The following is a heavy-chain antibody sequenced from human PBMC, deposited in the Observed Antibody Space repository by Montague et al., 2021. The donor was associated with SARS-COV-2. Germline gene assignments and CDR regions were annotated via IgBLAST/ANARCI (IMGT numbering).Heavy chain of an antibody. CDR2: FSNNGDT. CDR3: ARDLSSSWSYWFDP. D-gene: IGHD6-13*01. J-gene: IGHJ5*02. Sequence: SETLSLTCTVSGDSISHYYWGWIRQPPGRGLEWIAHFSNNGDTRYSPSLKSRVTISVDTSKNQFSLKVSSVTAADTAVYYCARDLSSSWSYWFDPWGQGTLVTVSS. V-gene: IGHV4-4*07. CDR1: GDSISHYY.